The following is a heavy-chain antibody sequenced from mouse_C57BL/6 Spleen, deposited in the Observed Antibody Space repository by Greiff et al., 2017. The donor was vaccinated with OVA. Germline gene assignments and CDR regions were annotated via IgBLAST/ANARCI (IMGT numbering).Heavy chain of an antibody. CDR3: ARALYSNYGGYAMDY. D-gene: IGHD2-5*01. CDR2: TFYSGIT. J-gene: IGHJ4*01. Sequence: EVKVEESGPSLVRPSQTLSLTCTVTGFSINSDCYWIWIRQFPGNKLEYIGYTFYSGITYYNPSLESRTYITRDTSKNQFSLKLSSVTTEDTATYYCARALYSNYGGYAMDYWGQGTSVTVSS. CDR1: GFSINSDCY. V-gene: IGHV3-3*01.